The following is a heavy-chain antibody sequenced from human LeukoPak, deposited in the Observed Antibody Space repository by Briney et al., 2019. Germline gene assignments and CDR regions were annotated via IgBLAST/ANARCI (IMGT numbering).Heavy chain of an antibody. CDR2: IYYSGST. CDR1: GGSISSYY. D-gene: IGHD1-26*01. Sequence: SETLCLTCTVSGGSISSYYWSWIRQPPGKGLEWIGYIYYSGSTNYNPSLKSRVTISVDTSKNQFSLKLSSVTAADTAVYYCASYSGSYGTFDYWGQGTLVTVSS. J-gene: IGHJ4*02. CDR3: ASYSGSYGTFDY. V-gene: IGHV4-59*01.